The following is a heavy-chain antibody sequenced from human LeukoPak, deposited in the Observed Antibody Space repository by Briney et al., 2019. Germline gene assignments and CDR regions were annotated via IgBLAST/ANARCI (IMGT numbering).Heavy chain of an antibody. Sequence: SETLSLTCTVSGGSTSSYYWSWIRQPAGKGLEWIGRIYTSGSTNYNPSLKSRVTMSVDTSNNQVSLKLMSVTAADTAVYYCSIGSVGAGGDYWGQGTLVTVSS. V-gene: IGHV4-4*07. CDR3: SIGSVGAGGDY. CDR1: GGSTSSYY. CDR2: IYTSGST. D-gene: IGHD1-26*01. J-gene: IGHJ4*02.